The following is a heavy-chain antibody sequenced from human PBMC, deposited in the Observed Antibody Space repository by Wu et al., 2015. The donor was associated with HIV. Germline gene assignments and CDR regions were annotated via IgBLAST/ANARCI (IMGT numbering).Heavy chain of an antibody. D-gene: IGHD2-2*01. CDR3: ARAGGFCSGTSCLDL. Sequence: QVQLVQSGAEVKKPGSSVRVSCKASGGTFSSYAFSWVRQAPGQGLEWMGGIIPISGTGNYAQKFQGRVSITADESTRTTYMELSSLRSEDTAVYSCARAGGFCSGTSCLDLWGQGTLVTVFS. V-gene: IGHV1-69*12. J-gene: IGHJ5*02. CDR1: GGTFSSYA. CDR2: IIPISGTG.